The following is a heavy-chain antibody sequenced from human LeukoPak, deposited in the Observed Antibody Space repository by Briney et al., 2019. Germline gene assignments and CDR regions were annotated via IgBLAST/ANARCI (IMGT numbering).Heavy chain of an antibody. CDR3: ARRYYDSSGYPRSRYAFDI. D-gene: IGHD3-22*01. CDR2: IYYSGST. Sequence: SETLSLTCTVSGGSIRSSSYYWGWIRQPPGKGLEWIGSIYYSGSTYYNPSLKSRVTISVDTSKNQFSLKLSSVTAADTAVYYCARRYYDSSGYPRSRYAFDIWGQGTMVTVSS. V-gene: IGHV4-39*01. J-gene: IGHJ3*02. CDR1: GGSIRSSSYY.